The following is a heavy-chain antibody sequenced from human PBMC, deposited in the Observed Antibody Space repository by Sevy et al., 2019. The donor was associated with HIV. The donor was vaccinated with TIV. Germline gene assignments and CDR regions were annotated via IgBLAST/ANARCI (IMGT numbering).Heavy chain of an antibody. CDR1: GFTFSDYY. CDR3: ARDREDGAFWSGRRDY. CDR2: ISSSSSYT. V-gene: IGHV3-11*06. Sequence: GGSLRLSCAASGFTFSDYYMSWIRQAPGKGLEWVSYISSSSSYTNYADSVKGRFTISRDNAKNSLYLQMNSLRAEDTAVYYCARDREDGAFWSGRRDYWGQGTLVTVSS. D-gene: IGHD3-3*01. J-gene: IGHJ4*02.